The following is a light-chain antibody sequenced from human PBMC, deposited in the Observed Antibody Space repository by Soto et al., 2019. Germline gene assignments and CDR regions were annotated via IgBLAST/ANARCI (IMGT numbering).Light chain of an antibody. CDR2: DAS. J-gene: IGKJ5*01. CDR3: QQRSNWPLT. V-gene: IGKV3-11*01. Sequence: DMVLTQSPATLSLSPGERDTLSCRASQSVSSYLAWYQQKPGQAPRLLIYDASNRATGIPARFSGSGSGTDFTLTISSLEPEDFAVYYCQQRSNWPLTFGQGARLEIK. CDR1: QSVSSY.